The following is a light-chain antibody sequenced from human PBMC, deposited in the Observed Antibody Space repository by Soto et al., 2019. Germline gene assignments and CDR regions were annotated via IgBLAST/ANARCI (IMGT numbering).Light chain of an antibody. CDR3: CSYAGSSTFGVV. J-gene: IGLJ2*01. Sequence: QSALTQPASVSGSPGQSSTISCTGTSSDVGSYNLVSWYQQHPGKAPKLMIYEVSKRPSGVSNRFSGSKSGNTASLTISGLQAEDEADYYCCSYAGSSTFGVVFGGGTKVTVL. V-gene: IGLV2-23*02. CDR2: EVS. CDR1: SSDVGSYNL.